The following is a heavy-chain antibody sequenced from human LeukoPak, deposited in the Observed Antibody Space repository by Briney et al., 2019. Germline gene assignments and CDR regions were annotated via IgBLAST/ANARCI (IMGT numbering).Heavy chain of an antibody. J-gene: IGHJ3*02. CDR2: IYYSGST. CDR1: GGSISSSSYY. V-gene: IGHV4-39*07. CDR3: ARETITIFSGELNAFDI. Sequence: SETLSLTCTVSGGSISSSSYYWGWTRQPPGKGLEWIGSIYYSGSTYYNPSLKSRVTISVDTSKNQFSLKLSSVTAADTAVYYCARETITIFSGELNAFDIWGQGTMVTVSS. D-gene: IGHD3-9*01.